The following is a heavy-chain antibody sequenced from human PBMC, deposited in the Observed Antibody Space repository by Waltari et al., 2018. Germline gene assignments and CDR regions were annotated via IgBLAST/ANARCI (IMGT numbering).Heavy chain of an antibody. CDR1: GFAFNNYA. D-gene: IGHD2-15*01. CDR3: AKAPLPYCYSGTCYYLDY. J-gene: IGHJ4*02. CDR2: MTDSGDNS. V-gene: IGHV3-23*01. Sequence: EVQLLESGGGFIQPGGSLRLSCAASGFAFNNYAMTWVRQAPGKGLEWVSAMTDSGDNSVYADSGRGRFTSSRDNSKNTLYLQMNSLRVEDTAIYYCAKAPLPYCYSGTCYYLDYWGQGTRVTVSS.